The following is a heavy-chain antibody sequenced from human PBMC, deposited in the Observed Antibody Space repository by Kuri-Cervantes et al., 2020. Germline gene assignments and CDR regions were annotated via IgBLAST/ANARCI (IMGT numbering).Heavy chain of an antibody. CDR3: ARPVDIVATSPGY. CDR1: GYSISSGYY. Sequence: GSLRLSCAVSGYSISSGYYWGWIRQPPGKGLEWIGSIYHSGGTNYSPSLRTPVSISIDKSKNHFSLELTSVAAADTAMYYCARPVDIVATSPGYWGQGTLVTVSS. CDR2: IYHSGGT. V-gene: IGHV4-38-2*01. D-gene: IGHD5-12*01. J-gene: IGHJ4*02.